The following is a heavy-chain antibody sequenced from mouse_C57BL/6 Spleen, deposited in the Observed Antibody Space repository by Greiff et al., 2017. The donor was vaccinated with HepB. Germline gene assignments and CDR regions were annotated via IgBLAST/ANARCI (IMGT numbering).Heavy chain of an antibody. D-gene: IGHD1-1*01. CDR1: GYSFTDYN. CDR3: ARYDYYGSSYYAMDY. CDR2: INPNYGTT. Sequence: LKESGPELVKPGASVKISCKASGYSFTDYNMNWVKQSNGKSLEWIGVINPNYGTTSYNQKFKGKATLTVDQSSSTAYMQLNSLTSEDSAVYYGARYDYYGSSYYAMDYWGQGTSVTVSS. V-gene: IGHV1-39*01. J-gene: IGHJ4*01.